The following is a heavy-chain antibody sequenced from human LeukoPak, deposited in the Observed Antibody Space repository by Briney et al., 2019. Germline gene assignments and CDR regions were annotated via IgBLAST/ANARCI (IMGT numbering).Heavy chain of an antibody. CDR1: GFTFSSYW. V-gene: IGHV3-74*01. Sequence: GGSLRLSCAASGFTFSSYWMHWVRQPPGKGLVWVSRITSDGSSTSYADSVKGRFTISRDNAKNTLYLQMNSLRAEDRAVYYCARGNGHASDIWGQGTMVTVSS. CDR2: ITSDGSST. CDR3: ARGNGHASDI. D-gene: IGHD2-8*01. J-gene: IGHJ3*02.